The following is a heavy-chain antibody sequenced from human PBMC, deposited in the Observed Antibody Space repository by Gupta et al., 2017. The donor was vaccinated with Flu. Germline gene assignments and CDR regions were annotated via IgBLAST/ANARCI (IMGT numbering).Heavy chain of an antibody. CDR3: ARVYSDPDDYSNYFEE. CDR1: GGSISSGSYY. Sequence: QVQLQESGPGLVKPSQTLSLTCTVSGGSISSGSYYWSWIRQPAGKGLEWIGRIYTSGSTNYNPSLKSRVTISVDTSKNQFSLKLSSVTAADTAVYYCARVYSDPDDYSNYFEEWGQGTLVTVSS. D-gene: IGHD4-4*01. J-gene: IGHJ4*02. CDR2: IYTSGST. V-gene: IGHV4-61*02.